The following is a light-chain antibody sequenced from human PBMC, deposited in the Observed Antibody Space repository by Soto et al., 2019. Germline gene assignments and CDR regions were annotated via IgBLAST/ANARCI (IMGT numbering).Light chain of an antibody. J-gene: IGKJ2*01. CDR2: GAS. Sequence: EIVMTQSPATLSVSPGERATLSCRASQSVSSNLAWYQQKPGQAPRLLIYGASTRATGIPARFSGSGSGTKFTLTISSLQSEDFAVYYCQQSGTFGQGTKLEIK. CDR3: QQSGT. V-gene: IGKV3-15*01. CDR1: QSVSSN.